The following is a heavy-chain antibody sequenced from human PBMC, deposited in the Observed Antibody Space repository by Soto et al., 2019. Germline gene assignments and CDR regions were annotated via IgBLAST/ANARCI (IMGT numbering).Heavy chain of an antibody. CDR3: ARGTPRLGFDS. V-gene: IGHV4-59*01. D-gene: IGHD6-19*01. J-gene: IGHJ4*02. Sequence: XGTLWLPCTGSGGSSSSYYGSWVRQPPGKGLEWIAYIYHSGSTNYNPALKSRGTTSIDTSKHQFSLKLSSVTAADPAVYHCARGTPRLGFDSWGQGTLVTV. CDR2: IYHSGST. CDR1: GGSSSSYY.